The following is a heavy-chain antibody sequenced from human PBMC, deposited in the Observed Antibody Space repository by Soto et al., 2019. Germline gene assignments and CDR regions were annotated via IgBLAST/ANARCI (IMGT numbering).Heavy chain of an antibody. CDR2: ISSSGTGI. Sequence: GGSLRLSCAASGFTFRDYYMTWIRQAPGKGLEWVSYISSSGTGIYYPDSVRGRFTISRDNAKNSLYLQMSSLRAEDTAVYYCATWHLREHAYDIWGQGTAVTVS. V-gene: IGHV3-11*01. CDR3: ATWHLREHAYDI. J-gene: IGHJ3*02. CDR1: GFTFRDYY. D-gene: IGHD4-17*01.